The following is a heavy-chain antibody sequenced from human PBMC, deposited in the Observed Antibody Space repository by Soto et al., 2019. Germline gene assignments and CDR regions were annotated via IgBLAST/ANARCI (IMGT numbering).Heavy chain of an antibody. CDR1: GFTFSSHA. Sequence: QPGGSLRLSCTASGFTFSSHAMSWVRQAPGKGLEWVSAISGGGGSTYYADSVKGRFTISRDNSKNTLYLQMNSLRAEDTAAYYCAKDERGTTLFDNWGQGTLVTVSS. J-gene: IGHJ4*02. CDR3: AKDERGTTLFDN. D-gene: IGHD1-26*01. V-gene: IGHV3-23*01. CDR2: ISGGGGST.